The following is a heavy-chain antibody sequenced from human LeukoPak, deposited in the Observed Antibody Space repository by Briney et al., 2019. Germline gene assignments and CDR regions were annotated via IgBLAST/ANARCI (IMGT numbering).Heavy chain of an antibody. V-gene: IGHV4-34*01. CDR1: GGSFSGYY. CDR3: ARVRATGAHDY. J-gene: IGHJ4*02. CDR2: INHSGST. Sequence: PSETLSLTCAVYGGSFSGYYWSWIPQPPGHGREWIAEINHSGSTNYTPSLKSRVTISVDTSKNQFSLKLSSVTAADTAVYYCARVRATGAHDYWGQGTLVTVSS. D-gene: IGHD7-27*01.